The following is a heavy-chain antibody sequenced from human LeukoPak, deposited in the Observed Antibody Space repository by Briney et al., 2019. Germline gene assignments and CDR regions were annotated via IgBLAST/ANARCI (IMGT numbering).Heavy chain of an antibody. V-gene: IGHV1-69*01. CDR1: GGTFSSYA. J-gene: IGHJ5*02. Sequence: SVKVSCKASGGTFSSYAISWVRQAPGQGLEWMGGIIPIFGTANYAQKFQGRVTITADESTSTAYMELSSLRSEDTAVYYCARDLYGEHFGETSNWFDPWGQGTLVTVSS. CDR2: IIPIFGTA. CDR3: ARDLYGEHFGETSNWFDP. D-gene: IGHD4-17*01.